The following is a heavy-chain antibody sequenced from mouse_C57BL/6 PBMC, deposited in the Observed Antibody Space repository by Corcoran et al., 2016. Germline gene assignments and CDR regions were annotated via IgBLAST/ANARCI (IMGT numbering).Heavy chain of an antibody. V-gene: IGHV1-26*01. J-gene: IGHJ1*03. CDR3: ASGLPGV. CDR2: INPNNGGT. Sequence: EVQLQQSGPELVKPGASVKISCKASGYTFTDYYMNWVKQSHGKSLEWIGDINPNNGGTSYNQKFKGKATLTVDKSSSTAYMELRSLTSEDSAVYYGASGLPGVWGTGTTVTVSS. CDR1: GYTFTDYY.